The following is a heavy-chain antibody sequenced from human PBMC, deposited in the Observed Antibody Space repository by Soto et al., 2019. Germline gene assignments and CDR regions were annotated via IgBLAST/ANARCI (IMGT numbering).Heavy chain of an antibody. V-gene: IGHV3-30*03. CDR3: ARANEGDGYKWGSDAFDV. J-gene: IGHJ3*01. CDR2: ISYDGSNR. D-gene: IGHD5-12*01. Sequence: GGSLRLSCAASGFTFSSYGMHWVRQAPGKGLEWVAVISYDGSNRYYADSVKGRFSISRDNAKNTLYLQMNRLRVEDTAVYYCARANEGDGYKWGSDAFDVWGQGTVVTVAS. CDR1: GFTFSSYG.